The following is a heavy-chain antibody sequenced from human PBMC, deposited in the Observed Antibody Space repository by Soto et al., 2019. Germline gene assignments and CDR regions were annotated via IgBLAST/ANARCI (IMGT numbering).Heavy chain of an antibody. CDR1: GGSISSYY. CDR3: ARVTRGSGPFDD. Sequence: SETLSLTCTVSGGSISSYYWSWIRQPPGKGLEWIGYIYYSGSTNYNPSLKSRVTISVDTSKNQFSLKLSSVTAADTAVYDCARVTRGSGPFDDWGQGTLVTVSS. CDR2: IYYSGST. V-gene: IGHV4-59*01. D-gene: IGHD3-16*01. J-gene: IGHJ4*02.